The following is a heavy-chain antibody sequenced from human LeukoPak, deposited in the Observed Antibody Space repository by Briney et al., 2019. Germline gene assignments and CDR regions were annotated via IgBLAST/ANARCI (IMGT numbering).Heavy chain of an antibody. V-gene: IGHV3-11*01. CDR1: GFTFSDSY. D-gene: IGHD2/OR15-2a*01. J-gene: IGHJ4*02. CDR2: MSSSGNII. CDR3: ARDFYSVLDY. Sequence: GGSLRLSCAASGFTFSDSYMHWIRQAPGKGLEWIAYMSSSGNIIYYADSVKGRFTISRDNANNSLYLEMNSLRTEDTAVYYCARDFYSVLDYWGQGTLVTVSS.